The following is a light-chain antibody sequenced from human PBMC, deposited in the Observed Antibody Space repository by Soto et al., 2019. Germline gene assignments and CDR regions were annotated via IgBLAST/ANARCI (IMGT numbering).Light chain of an antibody. CDR1: NSVIGGYNY. V-gene: IGLV2-14*03. Sequence: QSALTQPASVSGSPGQSITISCTGTNSVIGGYNYVSWYQQHPGKAPKLMIYDVSNRPSGVSYRFSGSKSGNTASLTISGLQAEDEADYYCSSYTSRSTLGVFGGGTKLTVL. CDR2: DVS. J-gene: IGLJ2*01. CDR3: SSYTSRSTLGV.